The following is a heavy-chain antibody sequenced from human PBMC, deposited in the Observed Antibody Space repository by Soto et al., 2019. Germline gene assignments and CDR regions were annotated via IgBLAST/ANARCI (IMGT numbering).Heavy chain of an antibody. CDR3: AREHGYNYGIDY. CDR2: IYYSGST. J-gene: IGHJ4*02. V-gene: IGHV4-31*03. D-gene: IGHD5-12*01. CDR1: GGSISSGGYY. Sequence: SETLSLTCTVSGGSISSGGYYWSWIRQHPGKGLEWIGYIYYSGSTYYNPSLKSRVTISVDTSKNQFSLKLSSVTAADTAVYYCAREHGYNYGIDYWGQGTLVTVSS.